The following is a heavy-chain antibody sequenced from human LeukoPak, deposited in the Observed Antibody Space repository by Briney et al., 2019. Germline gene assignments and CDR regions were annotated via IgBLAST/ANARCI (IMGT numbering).Heavy chain of an antibody. V-gene: IGHV3-48*01. Sequence: PGGSLRLSCAASGFTFSSYSMNWVRQAPGKGLEWISYISSGSSTIYYADSVKGRFTISRDNAKHSLYLQMNSLRAEDTAVYYCARVLHKRNYDSSDYYGYWGQGTLVTVSS. CDR1: GFTFSSYS. CDR3: ARVLHKRNYDSSDYYGY. J-gene: IGHJ4*02. CDR2: ISSGSSTI. D-gene: IGHD3-22*01.